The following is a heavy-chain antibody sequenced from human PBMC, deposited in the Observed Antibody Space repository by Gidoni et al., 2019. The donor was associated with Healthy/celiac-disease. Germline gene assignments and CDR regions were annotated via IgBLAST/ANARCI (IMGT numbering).Heavy chain of an antibody. Sequence: EVQLVQSGAEVKKPGESLRIYCKGSGDSFTSYWIIWVRQMPGKGLEWMWRIDPSDSYTNSSPAVQGHVTISADKSISTAYLQWSSLKASDTAMYYCARLQCSGGSCHFDYWGQGTLVTVSS. J-gene: IGHJ4*02. CDR3: ARLQCSGGSCHFDY. V-gene: IGHV5-10-1*03. D-gene: IGHD2-15*01. CDR2: IDPSDSYT. CDR1: GDSFTSYW.